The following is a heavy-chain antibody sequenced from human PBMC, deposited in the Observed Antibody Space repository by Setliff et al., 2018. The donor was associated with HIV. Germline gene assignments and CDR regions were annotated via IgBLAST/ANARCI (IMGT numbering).Heavy chain of an antibody. Sequence: SETLSLTCAVYGGSLSGYYWNWIRQPPGKGLEWIGEINYRGDTNYNPSFKNRLAMSVDTSKNQFSLDLTSVTAADTAVYYCARHMEFYYYYMDVWGKGTTVTVSS. CDR1: GGSLSGYY. V-gene: IGHV4-34*01. J-gene: IGHJ6*03. D-gene: IGHD1-1*01. CDR3: ARHMEFYYYYMDV. CDR2: INYRGDT.